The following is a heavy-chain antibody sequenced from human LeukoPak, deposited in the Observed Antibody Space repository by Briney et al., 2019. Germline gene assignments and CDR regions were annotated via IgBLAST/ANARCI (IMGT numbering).Heavy chain of an antibody. J-gene: IGHJ5*02. D-gene: IGHD2-2*02. V-gene: IGHV4-34*01. CDR2: INHSGST. CDR1: GGSFSGYY. CDR3: ARGRYCSSTSCYKAGGWFDP. Sequence: SETLSLTCAVYGGSFSGYYWSWIRQPPGKGLEWIGEINHSGSTNYNPSLKSRVTISVDTSKNQFSLKLSSVTAADTAVYYCARGRYCSSTSCYKAGGWFDPWGQGTLVTVSS.